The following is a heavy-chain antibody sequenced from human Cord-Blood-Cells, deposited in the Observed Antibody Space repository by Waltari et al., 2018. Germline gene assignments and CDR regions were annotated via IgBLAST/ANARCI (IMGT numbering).Heavy chain of an antibody. Sequence: QVQLQESGPGLVKPSETLSLTCTVSGGSISSYYWSWIRQPPGKGLEWIGYIYYSGSTNYNPSRKSRVTISVDTSKNQFSLKLGSVTAADTAVYYCARSAGYSSSWYYFDYWGQGTLVTVSS. J-gene: IGHJ4*02. CDR2: IYYSGST. V-gene: IGHV4-59*08. CDR1: GGSISSYY. CDR3: ARSAGYSSSWYYFDY. D-gene: IGHD6-13*01.